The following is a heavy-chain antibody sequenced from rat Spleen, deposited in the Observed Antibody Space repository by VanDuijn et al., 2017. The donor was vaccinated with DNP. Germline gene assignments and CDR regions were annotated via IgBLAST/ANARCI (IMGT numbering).Heavy chain of an antibody. CDR1: GFIFSDYA. J-gene: IGHJ2*01. V-gene: IGHV5S10*01. D-gene: IGHD1-11*01. Sequence: EVQLVESGGGLVQPGNSLRLSCAASGFIFSDYAMAWVRQSPKMGLEWVATIIYDGSSTFYRDSVTGRFTISRDFAKSTLYLQMDSLRSEDSATYYCTTRGNYGGYDYWGQGVMVTVSS. CDR2: IIYDGSST. CDR3: TTRGNYGGYDY.